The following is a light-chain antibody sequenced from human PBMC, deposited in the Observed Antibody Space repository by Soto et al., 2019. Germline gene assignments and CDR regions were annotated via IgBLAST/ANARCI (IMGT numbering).Light chain of an antibody. J-gene: IGKJ1*01. CDR1: QSVSSY. Sequence: EIVLTQSPATLSLSPGERATLSCRASQSVSSYLTWYQQKPGQAPRLLIYDASNRATGIPARFSGSGSGTDFTLSISSLEPEDVAVYYCQTRSNAWTFGQGTRVEIK. CDR2: DAS. CDR3: QTRSNAWT. V-gene: IGKV3-11*01.